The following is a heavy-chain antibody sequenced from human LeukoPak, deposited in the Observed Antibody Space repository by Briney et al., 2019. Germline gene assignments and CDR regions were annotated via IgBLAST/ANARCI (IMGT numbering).Heavy chain of an antibody. D-gene: IGHD3-9*01. CDR3: AKDGSYDILTGLSYFDY. CDR2: ISWNSGSI. Sequence: GGSLRLSCAASGFTFDDYAMHWVRQAPGKGLEWVSGISWNSGSIGYADSVKGRFTISRDNAKNSLYLQMNSLRAEDMALYYCAKDGSYDILTGLSYFDYWGQGTLVTLSS. V-gene: IGHV3-9*03. CDR1: GFTFDDYA. J-gene: IGHJ4*02.